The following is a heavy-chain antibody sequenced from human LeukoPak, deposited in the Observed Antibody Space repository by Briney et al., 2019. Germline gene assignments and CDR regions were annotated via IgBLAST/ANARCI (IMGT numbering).Heavy chain of an antibody. D-gene: IGHD3-22*01. V-gene: IGHV1-24*01. CDR3: SRGGDSNVGIDY. Sequence: ASVKVSCKVSGYTLNELSMHWVRQAPGKGREWVGGFDPVDGGTIYAQKFQGRVTMIEDKAPEPVYTEVSSFRCEDPALVFCSRGGDSNVGIDYWGQGTLVTVSS. CDR2: FDPVDGGT. J-gene: IGHJ4*02. CDR1: GYTLNELS.